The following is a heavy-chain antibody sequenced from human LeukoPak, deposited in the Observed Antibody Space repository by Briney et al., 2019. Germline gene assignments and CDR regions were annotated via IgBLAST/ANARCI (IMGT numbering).Heavy chain of an antibody. J-gene: IGHJ5*02. CDR2: ISAYNGNT. V-gene: IGHV1-18*01. D-gene: IGHD2-2*01. Sequence: GASVKVSCKASGYTFTSYGISWVRQAPGQGLEWMGWISAYNGNTNYAQKLQGRVAMTTDTSTSTAYMELRSLRSDDTAVYYCARVGPYCSSTSCFRGFDPWGQGTLVTVSS. CDR3: ARVGPYCSSTSCFRGFDP. CDR1: GYTFTSYG.